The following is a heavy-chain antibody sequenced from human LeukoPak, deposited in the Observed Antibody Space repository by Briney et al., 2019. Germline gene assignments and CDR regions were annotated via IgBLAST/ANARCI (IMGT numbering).Heavy chain of an antibody. J-gene: IGHJ3*02. V-gene: IGHV1-2*02. D-gene: IGHD1-26*01. CDR2: INPNSGDT. CDR3: ARDHTGSYWGAFDI. Sequence: ASVKVSCKASGYTFTGYYMYWVRQAPGQGLEWMGWINPNSGDTNYAQKFQGRVTMTRDTSISTAYMELSRLRSDDTAVYYCARDHTGSYWGAFDIWGQGTMVTVSS. CDR1: GYTFTGYY.